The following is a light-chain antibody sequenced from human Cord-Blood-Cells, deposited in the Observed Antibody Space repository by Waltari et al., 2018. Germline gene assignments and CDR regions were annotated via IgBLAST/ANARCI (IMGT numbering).Light chain of an antibody. J-gene: IGKJ1*01. CDR3: QQYYSTPT. V-gene: IGKV4-1*01. Sequence: DIVMIQSPDSLAVSLGERVTITCKSSQSVLYSSNNKNYLAWYQQKPGQPPKLLIYWASTRESGVPDRFSGSGSGTDFTLTISSLQAEDVAVYYCQQYYSTPTFGQGTKVEIK. CDR1: QSVLYSSNNKNY. CDR2: WAS.